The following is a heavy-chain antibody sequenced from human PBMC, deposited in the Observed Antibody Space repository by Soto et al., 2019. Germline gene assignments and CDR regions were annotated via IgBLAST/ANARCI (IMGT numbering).Heavy chain of an antibody. CDR1: RGAFGDYW. V-gene: IGHV3-74*01. CDR2: INRDANDI. J-gene: IGHJ5*01. CDR3: ARAVPHKWFDS. Sequence: EVQLVESGGGLVQPGGSLRLSCEASRGAFGDYWMHWVRQAPGEGLVWVSRINRDANDIIYADSVKGRFTASRDNAKNMVFLQMHSLRVEDPAVYYCARAVPHKWFDSWGPGTLVTVSS.